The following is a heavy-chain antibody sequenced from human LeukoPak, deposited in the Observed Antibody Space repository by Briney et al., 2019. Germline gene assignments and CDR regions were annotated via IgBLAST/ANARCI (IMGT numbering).Heavy chain of an antibody. J-gene: IGHJ4*02. CDR1: GFTFSSYS. CDR3: ARDRQYSGYEWDY. CDR2: ISSSSSYI. D-gene: IGHD5-12*01. V-gene: IGHV3-21*01. Sequence: GGSLRLSCAASGFTFSSYSMNWVRQAPGKGLEWVSCISSSSSYIYYADSVKGRFTISRDNAKNSRYLQINSLRAEDTAVYYCARDRQYSGYEWDYWGQGTLVTVSS.